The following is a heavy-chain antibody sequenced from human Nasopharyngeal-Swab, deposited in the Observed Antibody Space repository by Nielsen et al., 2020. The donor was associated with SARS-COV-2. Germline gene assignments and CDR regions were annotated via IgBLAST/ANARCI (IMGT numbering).Heavy chain of an antibody. CDR3: ARERLFTYYYDSSGYYYFDY. V-gene: IGHV4-34*01. J-gene: IGHJ4*02. D-gene: IGHD3-22*01. CDR1: GGSFSGYY. Sequence: SETLSLTCAVYGGSFSGYYWSWIRQSPGKGLEWIGEINHSGSTNYNPSLKSRVTISVDTSKNQFSLKLSSVTAADTAVYYCARERLFTYYYDSSGYYYFDYWGQGTLVTVSS. CDR2: INHSGST.